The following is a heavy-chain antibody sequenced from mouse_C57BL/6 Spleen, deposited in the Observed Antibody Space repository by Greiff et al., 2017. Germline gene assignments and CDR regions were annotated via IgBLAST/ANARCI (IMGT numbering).Heavy chain of an antibody. V-gene: IGHV1-55*01. CDR1: GYTFTSYW. D-gene: IGHD1-1*01. CDR3: ARGGGSSSYWYFDV. J-gene: IGHJ1*03. Sequence: QVQLKQPGAELVKPGASVQMSCKASGYTFTSYWITWVKQRPGQGLEWIGDIYPGSGSTNYNEKFKSKATLTVDTSSSTAYMQLSSLTSEDSAVYYWARGGGSSSYWYFDVWGTGTTVTVSS. CDR2: IYPGSGST.